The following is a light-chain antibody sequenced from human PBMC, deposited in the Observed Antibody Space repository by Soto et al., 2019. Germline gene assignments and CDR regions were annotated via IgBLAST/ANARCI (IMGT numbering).Light chain of an antibody. J-gene: IGKJ5*01. CDR3: QKYGSSPRIT. CDR2: GVS. Sequence: EIVLTQSPGTLSLSPGERATLSCRASQSLSSSYLAWYQQKPGKAPRLLIYGVSSRAIGIPDRFSGSGSGTDFTLTISRLEPEDFAVYYCQKYGSSPRITFGQGTRLEIK. CDR1: QSLSSSY. V-gene: IGKV3-20*01.